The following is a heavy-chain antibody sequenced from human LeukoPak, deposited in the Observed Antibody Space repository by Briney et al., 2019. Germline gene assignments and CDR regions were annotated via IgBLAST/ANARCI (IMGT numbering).Heavy chain of an antibody. CDR1: GGSISSYY. J-gene: IGHJ6*02. V-gene: IGHV4-59*08. Sequence: SETLSLTCTVSGGSISSYYWSWIRQPPGKGLERIGYIHYSGSTNYNPSLKSRVTISVDTSKNQFSLKLSSVTAADTAVYYCARHGGSYLSYYYGMDVWGQGTTVTVSS. CDR3: ARHGGSYLSYYYGMDV. CDR2: IHYSGST. D-gene: IGHD1-26*01.